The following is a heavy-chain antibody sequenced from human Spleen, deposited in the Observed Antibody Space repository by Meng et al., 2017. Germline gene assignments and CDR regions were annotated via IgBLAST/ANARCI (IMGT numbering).Heavy chain of an antibody. CDR2: INHSGSP. D-gene: IGHD4-11*01. V-gene: IGHV4-34*01. CDR3: ARGPTTMAHDFDY. CDR1: EGSISDYY. Sequence: LQACGVRLLKPSGTLSLACVFAEGSISDYYWSWIRQPPCKGLEWIGEINHSGSPNYNPSLESRATISVDTSQNNLSLKLSSVTAADSAVYYCARGPTTMAHDFDYWGQGTLVTVSS. J-gene: IGHJ4*02.